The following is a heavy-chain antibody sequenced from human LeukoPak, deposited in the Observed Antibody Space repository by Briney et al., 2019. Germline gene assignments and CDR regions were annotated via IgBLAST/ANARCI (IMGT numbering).Heavy chain of an antibody. V-gene: IGHV3-9*01. CDR3: AKDIMAVAGNGWFDP. D-gene: IGHD6-19*01. CDR2: ISWNSGSI. J-gene: IGHJ5*02. CDR1: GFTFSSYW. Sequence: GGSLRLSCAASGFTFSSYWMSWVRQAPGKGLEWVSGISWNSGSIGYADSVKGRFTISRDNAKNSLYLQMNSLRAEDTALYYCAKDIMAVAGNGWFDPWGQGTLVTVSS.